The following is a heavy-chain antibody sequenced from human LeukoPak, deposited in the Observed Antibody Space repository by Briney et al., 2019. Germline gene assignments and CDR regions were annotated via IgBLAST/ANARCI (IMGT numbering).Heavy chain of an antibody. CDR3: ARDKVIPAADHKFDL. V-gene: IGHV1-18*01. Sequence: GASVKVSCRASGYMFTSYGISWVRQAPGQGLEWMGWISAYHGRPNYAQKFQGRVTVTTDTSRSTAYMEVRSLRSDDTAVYFCARDKVIPAADHKFDLWGQGTLVTVSS. D-gene: IGHD2-2*01. CDR1: GYMFTSYG. CDR2: ISAYHGRP. J-gene: IGHJ5*02.